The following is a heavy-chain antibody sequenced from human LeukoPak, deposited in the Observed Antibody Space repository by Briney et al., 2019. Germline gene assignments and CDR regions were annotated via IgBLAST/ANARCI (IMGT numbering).Heavy chain of an antibody. D-gene: IGHD3-22*01. V-gene: IGHV4-31*03. CDR1: GGSISSGGYY. J-gene: IGHJ6*02. Sequence: PSETLSLTCTVSGGSISSGGYYWSWIRQHPGKGLEWIGYIYYSGSTYYNPSLKSRVTISVDTSKNQFSLKLSSVTAADTAVYYCARHGGTSFSGYLYYYGMDVWGQGTTVTVSS. CDR3: ARHGGTSFSGYLYYYGMDV. CDR2: IYYSGST.